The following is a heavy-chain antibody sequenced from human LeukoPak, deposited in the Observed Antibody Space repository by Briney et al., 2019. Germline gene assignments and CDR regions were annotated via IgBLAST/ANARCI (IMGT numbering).Heavy chain of an antibody. J-gene: IGHJ5*02. V-gene: IGHV1-69*05. D-gene: IGHD6-13*01. CDR3: AREIAAAEGSNWFDP. CDR2: IIPIFGTA. Sequence: ASVKVSCKASGGTFSSYAISWVRQAPGQGLEWMGRIIPIFGTANYAQKFQGRVTITTDESTSTAYMELRSLRSDDTAVYYCAREIAAAEGSNWFDPWGQGTLVTVSS. CDR1: GGTFSSYA.